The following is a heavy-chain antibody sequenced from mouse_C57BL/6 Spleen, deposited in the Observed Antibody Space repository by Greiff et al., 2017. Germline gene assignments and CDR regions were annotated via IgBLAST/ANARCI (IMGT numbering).Heavy chain of an antibody. D-gene: IGHD4-1*01. CDR3: AREGKLGPWFAY. J-gene: IGHJ3*01. Sequence: QVQLQQPGAELVKPGASVKMSCKASGYTFTSYWITWVKQRPGQGLEWIGDIYPGSGSTTYNEKFKSKATLTVDTSSSTAYMQLSSLTSEDSAVYYCAREGKLGPWFAYWGQGTLVTVSA. V-gene: IGHV1-55*01. CDR2: IYPGSGST. CDR1: GYTFTSYW.